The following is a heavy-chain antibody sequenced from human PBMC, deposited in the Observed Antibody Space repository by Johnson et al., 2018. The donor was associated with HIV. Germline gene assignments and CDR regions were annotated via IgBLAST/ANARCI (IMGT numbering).Heavy chain of an antibody. CDR1: GFTFSSYA. V-gene: IGHV3-23*04. J-gene: IGHJ3*02. CDR3: ARDGMAATKANI. CDR2: ISGSGGST. D-gene: IGHD1-14*01. Sequence: VQLVESGGGLVQPGGSLRLSCAASGFTFSSYAMSWVRQAPGKGLEWVSAISGSGGSTYYADSVKGRFTISRDNAMNSVYLQMNSLRAEDTAVYYCARDGMAATKANIWGQGTMVTVSS.